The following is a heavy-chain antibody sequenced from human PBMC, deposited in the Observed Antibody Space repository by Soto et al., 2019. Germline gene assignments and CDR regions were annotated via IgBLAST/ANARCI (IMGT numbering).Heavy chain of an antibody. V-gene: IGHV4-34*01. CDR2: INHLTTT. CDR1: GGCFNSSH. Sequence: ETLSLSCAVYGGCFNSSHWSWIRQTPGKGLEWIGEINHLTTTNYNPSLKSRVIISLDTPKNQFSLKLSSVTAADTAVYYCARGVGATLWYFDPWARGTLVT. J-gene: IGHJ2*01. CDR3: ARGVGATLWYFDP. D-gene: IGHD1-26*01.